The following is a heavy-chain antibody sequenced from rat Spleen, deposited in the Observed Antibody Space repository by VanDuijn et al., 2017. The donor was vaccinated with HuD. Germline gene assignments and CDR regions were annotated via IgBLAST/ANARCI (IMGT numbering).Heavy chain of an antibody. CDR2: ISPSGGGT. V-gene: IGHV5-25*01. Sequence: EVQLVESGGGLVQPGRSLRLSCATSGFTFRNYDMAWVRQAPTKGLEWVASISPSGGGTYYRDSGRGRFTVSRDNAKITLYLQMDSLRSEDTATYYCVRQDTSGYSNWFAYWGQGTLVSVSS. D-gene: IGHD4-3*01. J-gene: IGHJ3*01. CDR1: GFTFRNYD. CDR3: VRQDTSGYSNWFAY.